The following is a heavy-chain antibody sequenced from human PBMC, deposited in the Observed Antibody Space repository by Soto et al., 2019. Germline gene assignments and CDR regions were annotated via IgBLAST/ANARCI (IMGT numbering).Heavy chain of an antibody. CDR3: ARDGDTAMVTYYYYYGMDV. J-gene: IGHJ6*02. V-gene: IGHV1-69*13. CDR1: GGTFSSYA. CDR2: IIPIFGTA. D-gene: IGHD5-18*01. Sequence: GASVKVSCKASGGTFSSYAISWVRQAPGQGLEWMGGIIPIFGTANYAQKFQGRVTITADESTSTAYMELSSLRSEDTAVYYCARDGDTAMVTYYYYYGMDVWGQGTTVTVSS.